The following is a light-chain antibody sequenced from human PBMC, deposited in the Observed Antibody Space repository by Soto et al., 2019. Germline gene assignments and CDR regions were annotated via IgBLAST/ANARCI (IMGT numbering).Light chain of an antibody. CDR1: NSDVGGYNY. CDR3: SSYAGSSNV. V-gene: IGLV2-8*01. Sequence: VLTQPPSASGSPGQSVAISCTGTNSDVGGYNYVSWYQQHPGKAPKLMIYEVNKRPSGVPDRFSGSKSGNTASLTVSGLQAEDEADYYCSSYAGSSNVFGTGTKVTVL. CDR2: EVN. J-gene: IGLJ1*01.